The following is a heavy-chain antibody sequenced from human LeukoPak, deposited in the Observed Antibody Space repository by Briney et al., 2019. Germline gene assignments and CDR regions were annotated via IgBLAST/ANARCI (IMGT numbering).Heavy chain of an antibody. CDR3: ARGMTTADYYSYMDV. J-gene: IGHJ6*03. CDR1: GYTLTTYY. Sequence: ASVKVSCEASGYTLTTYYMHWVRQAPGQGLEWMGVINPSGGSTSYAQKFQDRVTMTRDTSTSTVYMELRGLKSDDTAVYYCARGMTTADYYSYMDVWGKGTTVTISS. CDR2: INPSGGST. D-gene: IGHD4-17*01. V-gene: IGHV1-46*01.